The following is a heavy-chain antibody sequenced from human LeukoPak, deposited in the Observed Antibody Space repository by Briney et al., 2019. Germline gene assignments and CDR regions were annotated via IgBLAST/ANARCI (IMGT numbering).Heavy chain of an antibody. V-gene: IGHV3-23*01. CDR1: GFTFSSYA. D-gene: IGHD2-15*01. CDR3: AKHGSAVVAATTPIDY. J-gene: IGHJ4*02. CDR2: ISGSGGST. Sequence: GGSLRLSCAASGFTFSSYAMSWVRQAPGKGLEWVSGISGSGGSTYYADSVKGRFTISRDNPKNTLYLQMNSLRAEDTAVYHCAKHGSAVVAATTPIDYWGQGTLVTVSS.